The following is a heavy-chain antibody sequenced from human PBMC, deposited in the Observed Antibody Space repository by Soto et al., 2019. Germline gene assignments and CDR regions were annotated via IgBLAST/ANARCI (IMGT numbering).Heavy chain of an antibody. V-gene: IGHV3-30*18. J-gene: IGHJ6*02. Sequence: QVQVVESGGGAVQPGRSLRLCCAGSGFTFSRYGMHWIRQSPGKGLEWVALISNDGNKKYYEDSVKDRVNISRDNSKNTLYLQINSLRPEDTAVYYCAKGRHSSSWNVICNFYNGMDVWGQGTRVTVSS. CDR3: AKGRHSSSWNVICNFYNGMDV. CDR2: ISNDGNKK. D-gene: IGHD6-13*01. CDR1: GFTFSRYG.